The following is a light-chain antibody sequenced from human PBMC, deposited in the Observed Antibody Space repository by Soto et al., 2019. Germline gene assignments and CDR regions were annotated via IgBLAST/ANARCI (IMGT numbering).Light chain of an antibody. Sequence: QSALTQPASVSGSPGQSITISCTGTSSDVDLYNVVSWYQHHPGKAPKVIIYEVNKRPSGVSNRFSGSKSGNTASLTISGLQAEDEANYYCCSYGTKVFGGGTQLTVL. CDR2: EVN. V-gene: IGLV2-23*02. J-gene: IGLJ7*01. CDR3: CSYGTKV. CDR1: SSDVDLYNV.